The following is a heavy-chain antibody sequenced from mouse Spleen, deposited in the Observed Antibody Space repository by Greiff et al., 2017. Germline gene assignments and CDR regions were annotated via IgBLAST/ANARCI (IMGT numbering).Heavy chain of an antibody. J-gene: IGHJ3*01. CDR1: GYSITSGYY. Sequence: EVKVEESGPGLVKPSQSLSLTCSVTGYSITSGYYWNWIRQFPGNKLEWMGYISYDGSNNYNPSLKNRISITRDTSKNQCFLKLNSVTTEDTATYYCARRTMITAWFAYWGQGTLVTVSA. D-gene: IGHD2-4*01. V-gene: IGHV3-6*01. CDR2: ISYDGSN. CDR3: ARRTMITAWFAY.